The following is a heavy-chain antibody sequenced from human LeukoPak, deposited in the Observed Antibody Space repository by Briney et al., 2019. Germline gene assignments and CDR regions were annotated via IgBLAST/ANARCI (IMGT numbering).Heavy chain of an antibody. CDR3: ARDLAPSGSYPDH. V-gene: IGHV1-69*05. J-gene: IGHJ4*02. Sequence: SVKVSCKASGGTFSSYAISWVRQAPGQGLEWMGRIIPIFGTANYAQKFQGRVTITTDESTSTAYMELSSLRSEDTAGYYCARDLAPSGSYPDHWGQGTLVTVSS. D-gene: IGHD1-26*01. CDR2: IIPIFGTA. CDR1: GGTFSSYA.